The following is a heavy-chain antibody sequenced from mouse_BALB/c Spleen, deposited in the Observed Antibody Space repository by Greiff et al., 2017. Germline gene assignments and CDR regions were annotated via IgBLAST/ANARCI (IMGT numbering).Heavy chain of an antibody. V-gene: IGHV14-3*02. J-gene: IGHJ2*01. D-gene: IGHD1-1*01. Sequence: EVQGVESGAELVKPGASVKLSCTASGFNIKDTYMHWVKQGPEQGLEWIGRIDPANGNTKYDPKFQGKATITADTSSNTAYLQLSSLTSEDTAVYYCARGITTVVPFDYWGQGTTLTVSS. CDR2: IDPANGNT. CDR1: GFNIKDTY. CDR3: ARGITTVVPFDY.